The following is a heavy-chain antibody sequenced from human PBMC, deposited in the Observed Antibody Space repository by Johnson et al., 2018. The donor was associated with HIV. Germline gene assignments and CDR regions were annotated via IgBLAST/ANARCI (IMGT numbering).Heavy chain of an antibody. CDR2: IYSGGST. CDR3: AKTPGDNWNYEIDAFDI. CDR1: GFTVSTSY. D-gene: IGHD1-7*01. Sequence: VQLVESGGGLVQPGGSLRLSCAVSGFTVSTSYMTWVRQAPGKGLDWVSVIYSGGSTYYADSLKGRFTISRDNAKNSLYLQMNSLRAEDTAVYYCAKTPGDNWNYEIDAFDIWGQGTMVTVSS. J-gene: IGHJ3*02. V-gene: IGHV3-66*01.